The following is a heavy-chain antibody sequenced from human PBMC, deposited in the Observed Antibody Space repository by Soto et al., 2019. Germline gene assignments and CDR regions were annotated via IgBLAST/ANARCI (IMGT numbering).Heavy chain of an antibody. CDR2: MNPNRGNT. Sequence: QVQLVQSGAEVKKPGASVKVSCKASGYTFTSYDINWVRQATGQGIEWMGWMNPNRGNTGYAQKFQGRVTMTRNTYISTAYMEMSSQRYEDTAVYYCANQRDAFDTWGQGTMVTVSS. J-gene: IGHJ3*02. D-gene: IGHD2-2*01. V-gene: IGHV1-8*01. CDR3: ANQRDAFDT. CDR1: GYTFTSYD.